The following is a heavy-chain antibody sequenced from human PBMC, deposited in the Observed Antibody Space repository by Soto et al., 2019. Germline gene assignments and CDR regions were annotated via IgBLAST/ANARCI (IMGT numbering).Heavy chain of an antibody. V-gene: IGHV3-74*01. CDR2: INSDGSST. CDR1: GFTFISYW. J-gene: IGHJ4*02. CDR3: AREGASGYYSDYYY. D-gene: IGHD3-22*01. Sequence: PWGSLRLSCAASGFTFISYWIHFFRQSPGKGLVWVSRINSDGSSTSYADSVKGRFTISRDDAKNTLYLQMNSLRAEDTAVYYCAREGASGYYSDYYYWGQGTLVTVSS.